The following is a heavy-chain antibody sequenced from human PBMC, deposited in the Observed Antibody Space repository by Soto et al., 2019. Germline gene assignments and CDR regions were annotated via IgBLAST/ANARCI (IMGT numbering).Heavy chain of an antibody. CDR2: IDGGGTKT. D-gene: IGHD4-4*01. V-gene: IGHV3-23*01. Sequence: VGSLRLSCAASGFTFSNHAMSWVRQAPGTGLEWVSAIDGGGTKTYYADSVKGRFTISRDNSMNILYLQMDSLRAEDTAIYYCTKEHSNYPDNWFDPWGQGTRVTVSS. CDR3: TKEHSNYPDNWFDP. CDR1: GFTFSNHA. J-gene: IGHJ5*02.